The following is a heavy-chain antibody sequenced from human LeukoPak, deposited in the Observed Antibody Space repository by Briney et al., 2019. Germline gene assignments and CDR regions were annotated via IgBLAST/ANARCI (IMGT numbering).Heavy chain of an antibody. CDR1: GFKFDDYG. CDR3: GVGASSASEFDY. J-gene: IGHJ4*02. D-gene: IGHD1-26*01. Sequence: RTGGSLRLSCAASGFKFDDYGMSWVRQAPGKGLEWVCDINWNGAWTGYADSVKGRFTISRDNAKNSLYLQMNSLRAEDTAVYYCGVGASSASEFDYWGQGTLVTVSS. CDR2: INWNGAWT. V-gene: IGHV3-20*04.